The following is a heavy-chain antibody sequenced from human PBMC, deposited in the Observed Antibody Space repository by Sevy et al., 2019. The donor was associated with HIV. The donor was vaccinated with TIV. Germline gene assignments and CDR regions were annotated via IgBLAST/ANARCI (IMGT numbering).Heavy chain of an antibody. CDR1: GFTFSSYA. D-gene: IGHD2-2*01. CDR2: ISGSGGST. CDR3: AKDQAAEYIVVVPAAPNWFNP. J-gene: IGHJ5*02. V-gene: IGHV3-23*01. Sequence: GSLRLSCAASGFTFSSYAMSWVRQAPGKGLEWVSAISGSGGSTYYADSVKGRFTISRDNSKNTLYLQMNSLRAEDTAVYYCAKDQAAEYIVVVPAAPNWFNPWGQGTLVTVSS.